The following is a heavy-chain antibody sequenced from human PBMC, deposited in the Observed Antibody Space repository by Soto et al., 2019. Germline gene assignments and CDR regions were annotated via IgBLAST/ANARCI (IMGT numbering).Heavy chain of an antibody. V-gene: IGHV3-30-3*01. J-gene: IGHJ6*02. CDR3: ARDRYYYDSSGYYSSNYYYGMDV. CDR2: ISYDGSNK. D-gene: IGHD3-22*01. CDR1: GFTFSSYA. Sequence: GGSLRLSCAASGFTFSSYAMHWVRQAPGKGLEWVAVISYDGSNKYYADSVKGRFTISRDNSKNTLYLQMNSLRAEDTAVYYCARDRYYYDSSGYYSSNYYYGMDVWGQGTTVTVSS.